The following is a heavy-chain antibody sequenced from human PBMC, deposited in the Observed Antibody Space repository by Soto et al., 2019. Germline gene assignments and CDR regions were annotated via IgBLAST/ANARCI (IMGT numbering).Heavy chain of an antibody. CDR1: GFTFSGYA. CDR2: ISTSGGST. D-gene: IGHD4-17*01. Sequence: EVQLLESGGGLVQPGGSLRLSCVASGFTFSGYAMSWVRQAPGKGLEWVSAISTSGGSTYYADSVKGRFTISRDNSKNTLYLQMNSLRAEDTAVYYCAKATGLRWYHPADYWGQGTLVTVSS. CDR3: AKATGLRWYHPADY. J-gene: IGHJ4*02. V-gene: IGHV3-23*01.